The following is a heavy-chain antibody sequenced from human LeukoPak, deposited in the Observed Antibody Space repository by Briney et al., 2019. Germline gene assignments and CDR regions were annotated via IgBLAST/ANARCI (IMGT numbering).Heavy chain of an antibody. J-gene: IGHJ4*02. CDR2: ISYDESHK. Sequence: GRSLRLSCAASGFTFSSCGMHWVRQAPGKGLEWVAVISYDESHKIYADSVKGRFTISRDNPRNMLYLQMNSLRAEDTAVYYCARDVNSYAHCGHWGQGTLVTVSS. CDR1: GFTFSSCG. D-gene: IGHD5-18*01. CDR3: ARDVNSYAHCGH. V-gene: IGHV3-30*03.